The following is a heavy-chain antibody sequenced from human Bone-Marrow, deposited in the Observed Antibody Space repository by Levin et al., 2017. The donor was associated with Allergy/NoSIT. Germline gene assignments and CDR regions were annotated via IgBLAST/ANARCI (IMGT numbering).Heavy chain of an antibody. CDR2: IWYDGSNK. Sequence: GGSLRLSCAASGFTFSSYGMHWVRQAPGKGLEWVAVIWYDGSNKYYADSVKGRFTISRDNSKNTLYLQMNSLRAEDTAVYYCARHGWDYDSSGYYYHFDYWGQGTLVTVSS. D-gene: IGHD3-22*01. J-gene: IGHJ4*02. CDR1: GFTFSSYG. CDR3: ARHGWDYDSSGYYYHFDY. V-gene: IGHV3-33*01.